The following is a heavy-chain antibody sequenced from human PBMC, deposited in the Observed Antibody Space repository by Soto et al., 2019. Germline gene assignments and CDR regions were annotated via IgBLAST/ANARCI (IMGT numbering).Heavy chain of an antibody. CDR1: GFTFSNYW. CDR2: ISPNGSST. V-gene: IGHV3-74*01. CDR3: AKRRYSSSWGGNWFDP. J-gene: IGHJ5*02. Sequence: PGGSLRLSCVASGFTFSNYWMHWVRQAPGKGLVWVSRISPNGSSTNYADSVKGRFTISRDNSKNTLYLQMNSLRAEDTAVYYCAKRRYSSSWGGNWFDPWGQGTLVTVSS. D-gene: IGHD6-13*01.